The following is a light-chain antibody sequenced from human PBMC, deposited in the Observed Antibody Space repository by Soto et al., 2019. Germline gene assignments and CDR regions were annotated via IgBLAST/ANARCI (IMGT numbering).Light chain of an antibody. CDR3: QQHSSSPLT. V-gene: IGKV3-20*01. Sequence: EIVLTQSPATLSLSPGERATLSCRASQSVSSYLAWYQQKPGQAPRLLIYGASSRATGIPDRFSGSGSGTDFTLTIGGLEPEDFAVYYCQQHSSSPLTFGGGTKVDIK. CDR2: GAS. J-gene: IGKJ4*01. CDR1: QSVSSY.